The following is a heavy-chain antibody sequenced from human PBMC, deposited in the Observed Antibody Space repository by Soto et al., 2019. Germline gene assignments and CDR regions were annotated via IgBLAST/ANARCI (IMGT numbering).Heavy chain of an antibody. CDR3: ARTGAGHAFDI. V-gene: IGHV1-46*01. CDR2: INPSGGST. J-gene: IGHJ3*02. Sequence: AASVKVSCKASGYTFASYYMHWVRQAPGQGLEWMGIINPSGGSTSYAQKFQGRVTMTRDTSTSTVYMELSSLRSEDTAVYYCARTGAGHAFDIWGQGTMVTVSS. CDR1: GYTFASYY.